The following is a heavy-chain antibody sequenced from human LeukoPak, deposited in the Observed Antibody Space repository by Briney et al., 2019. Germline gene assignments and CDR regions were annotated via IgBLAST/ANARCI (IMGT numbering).Heavy chain of an antibody. V-gene: IGHV3-49*04. Sequence: GGSLRLSCTASGFTFGDYAMSWVRQAPGKGLEWVGFIRSKAYGGTTDYATSVKGRFTISRDESNNVAYLQMNSLKTEDTAVYYCTRGITMVRGVNYYYYYYMDVWGKGTTVTVSS. D-gene: IGHD3-10*01. J-gene: IGHJ6*03. CDR1: GFTFGDYA. CDR2: IRSKAYGGTT. CDR3: TRGITMVRGVNYYYYYYMDV.